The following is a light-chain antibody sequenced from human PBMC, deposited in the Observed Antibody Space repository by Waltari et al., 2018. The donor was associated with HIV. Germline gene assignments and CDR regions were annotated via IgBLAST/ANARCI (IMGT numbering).Light chain of an antibody. V-gene: IGKV4-1*01. CDR3: QQYFTTHWT. CDR1: QSVLYTSNNKNY. J-gene: IGKJ1*01. Sequence: DIVMTQSPDSLAVSLGERATINCKSSQSVLYTSNNKNYLAWYQQKPGQPPKKLIYWASTRESGVPDRFSGSGSGTDFTLTISSLQAEDVAVYYCQQYFTTHWTFGLGTKVEIK. CDR2: WAS.